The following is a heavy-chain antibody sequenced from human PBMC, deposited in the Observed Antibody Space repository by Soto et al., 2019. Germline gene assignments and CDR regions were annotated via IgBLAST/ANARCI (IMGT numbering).Heavy chain of an antibody. D-gene: IGHD3-3*01. Sequence: GPSVKVSCKVSGYTLTELSMHWVRQAPGKGLEWMGGFDPEDGETIYAQKFQGRVTMTEDTSTDTAYMELSSLRSEDTAVYYCATGIRTYYDFWSGYYYFDYWGQGTLVTVSS. CDR3: ATGIRTYYDFWSGYYYFDY. CDR2: FDPEDGET. V-gene: IGHV1-24*01. J-gene: IGHJ4*02. CDR1: GYTLTELS.